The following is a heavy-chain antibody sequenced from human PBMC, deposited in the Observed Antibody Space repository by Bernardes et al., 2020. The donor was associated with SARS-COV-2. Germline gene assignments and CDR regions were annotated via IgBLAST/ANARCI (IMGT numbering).Heavy chain of an antibody. J-gene: IGHJ6*02. CDR2: MYPGDSDT. CDR3: ARLTTVLSTPRYYYGADV. D-gene: IGHD4-4*01. CDR1: GYSFTNFW. V-gene: IGHV5-51*01. Sequence: GESLKISCKASGYSFTNFWIGWVRQIPGKGLEWMGIMYPGDSDTRYSPSFQGQVTISADKSISTAYLQWGSLKASDTAMYHCARLTTVLSTPRYYYGADVWGQGTTVTVSS.